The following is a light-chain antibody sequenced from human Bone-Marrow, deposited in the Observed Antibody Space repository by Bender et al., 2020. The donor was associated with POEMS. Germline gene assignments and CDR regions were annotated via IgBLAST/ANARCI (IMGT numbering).Light chain of an antibody. CDR1: SSDVGGYDY. V-gene: IGLV2-14*01. CDR2: EVS. J-gene: IGLJ2*01. Sequence: QSALTQPASVSGSPGQSITISCTGTSSDVGGYDYVSWYQRHPGKAPKLVIFEVSNRPSGVSNRFSGSKSGNTASLTVSGLQAEDEADYYCSSYTTGTTVVVFGGGTKVTVL. CDR3: SSYTTGTTVVV.